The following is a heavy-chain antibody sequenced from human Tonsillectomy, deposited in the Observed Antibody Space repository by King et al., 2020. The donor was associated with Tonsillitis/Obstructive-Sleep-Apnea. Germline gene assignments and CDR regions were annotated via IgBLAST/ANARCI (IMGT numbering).Heavy chain of an antibody. CDR2: IYYGGRT. V-gene: IGHV4-39*01. J-gene: IGHJ5*02. Sequence: QLQESGPGLVKPSETLSLTCTVSGDSISRTSYYWGWIRQPPGKGLEWIGNIYYGGRTSSNPSLKSRVTISVDTSRNQSSLKLTSVTAADTAVYYCARQAVGCTSTNCPTGNWFDPWGQGTLVTVSS. CDR3: ARQAVGCTSTNCPTGNWFDP. CDR1: GDSISRTSYY. D-gene: IGHD2-2*01.